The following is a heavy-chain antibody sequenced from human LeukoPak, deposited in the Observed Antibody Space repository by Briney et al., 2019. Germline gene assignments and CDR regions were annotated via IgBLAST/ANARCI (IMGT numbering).Heavy chain of an antibody. CDR3: ARGPRTIFGVVMRGNWFDP. CDR1: GFTFTTHW. V-gene: IGHV3-74*01. Sequence: GGSLRLSCGASGFTFTTHWIHWVRQDPGKGRVGVSRIKHDGSDTNYADSVKGRFTISRDNAKNSLYLQMNSLRAEDTAVYYCARGPRTIFGVVMRGNWFDPWGQGTLVTVSS. CDR2: IKHDGSDT. J-gene: IGHJ5*02. D-gene: IGHD3-3*01.